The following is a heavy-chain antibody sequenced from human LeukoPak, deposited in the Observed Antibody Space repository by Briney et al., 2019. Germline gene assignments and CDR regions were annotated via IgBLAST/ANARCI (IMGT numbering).Heavy chain of an antibody. CDR3: ARGMAFVD. Sequence: ASETLSLTCAVYSGSFSGYFWSWIRQPPGKGLEWIGEINHSGSTNYNPSLKSRVTISVDTPKNQFSLKLSSVTAADTAVYYCARGMAFVDWGQGTLVTVSS. D-gene: IGHD2-21*01. V-gene: IGHV4-34*01. J-gene: IGHJ4*02. CDR1: SGSFSGYF. CDR2: INHSGST.